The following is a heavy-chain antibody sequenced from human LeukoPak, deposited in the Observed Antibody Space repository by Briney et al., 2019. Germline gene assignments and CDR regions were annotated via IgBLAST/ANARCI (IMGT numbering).Heavy chain of an antibody. CDR3: ARNLIPEQLVLNF. J-gene: IGHJ4*02. CDR2: IYYTGST. V-gene: IGHV4-59*01. CDR1: GGSISNYY. D-gene: IGHD6-13*01. Sequence: SETLSLTCNVSGGSISNYYWNWIRQPPGKGLEWIGYIYYTGSTNYNPSLKSRVTMSVDTSKNQFSLNLKSVTPEDTAVYYCARNLIPEQLVLNFWGQGTLVTVSS.